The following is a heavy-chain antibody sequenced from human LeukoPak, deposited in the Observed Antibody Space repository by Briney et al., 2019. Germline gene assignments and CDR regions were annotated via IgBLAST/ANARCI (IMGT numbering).Heavy chain of an antibody. V-gene: IGHV3-53*05. CDR1: GFTVSSNY. CDR2: IYSAGST. J-gene: IGHJ4*02. CDR3: AKGSGWYVDY. Sequence: PGGSLRLSCVASGFTVSSNYMSWVRQAPGKGLEWVSVIYSAGSTYYADSVKGRFTISRDNSKNTLYLQMNSLRAEDTAVYYCAKGSGWYVDYWGQGTLVTVSS. D-gene: IGHD6-19*01.